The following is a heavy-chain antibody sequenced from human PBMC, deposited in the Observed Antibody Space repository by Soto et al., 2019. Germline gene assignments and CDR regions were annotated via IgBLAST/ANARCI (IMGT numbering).Heavy chain of an antibody. J-gene: IGHJ3*02. CDR3: AREIAAAGIAAFDI. CDR1: GCTFSSYG. V-gene: IGHV3-33*01. CDR2: IWYDGSNK. D-gene: IGHD6-13*01. Sequence: GGSLRLSCAASGCTFSSYGMHWVRQAPGKGLEWVAVIWYDGSNKYYADSVKGRFTISRDNSKNTLYLQMNSLRAEDTAVCYCAREIAAAGIAAFDIWGQGTMVTVSS.